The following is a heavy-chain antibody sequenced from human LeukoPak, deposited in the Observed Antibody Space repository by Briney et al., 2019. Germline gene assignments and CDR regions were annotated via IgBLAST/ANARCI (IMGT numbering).Heavy chain of an antibody. CDR3: ARARYSSSWACDY. CDR1: GGSISSGGYY. J-gene: IGHJ4*02. V-gene: IGHV4-61*08. CDR2: IYYSGST. Sequence: SQTLSLTCTVSGGSISSGGYYWSWIRQLPGKGLEWIGYIYYSGSTNYNPSLKSRVTISVDTSKNQFSLKLSSVTAADTAVYYCARARYSSSWACDYWGQGTLVTVSS. D-gene: IGHD6-13*01.